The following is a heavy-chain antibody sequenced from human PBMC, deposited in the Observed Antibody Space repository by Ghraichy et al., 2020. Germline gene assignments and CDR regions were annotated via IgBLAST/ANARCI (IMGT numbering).Heavy chain of an antibody. J-gene: IGHJ4*02. D-gene: IGHD3-3*02. V-gene: IGHV4-39*01. CDR1: GGSISSSSYY. CDR2: IYYSGST. Sequence: SETLSLTCTVSGGSISSSSYYWGWIRQPPGKGLEWIGSIYYSGSTYYNPSLKSRVTISVDTSKNQFSLKLSSVTAADTAVYYCARHEGHFWSGPWNYWGQGTLVTVSS. CDR3: ARHEGHFWSGPWNY.